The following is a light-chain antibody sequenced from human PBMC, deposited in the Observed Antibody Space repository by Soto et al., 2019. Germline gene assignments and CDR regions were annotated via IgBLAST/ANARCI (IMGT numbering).Light chain of an antibody. CDR2: GNK. V-gene: IGLV1-40*01. CDR1: SSNIGAGYD. J-gene: IGLJ3*02. Sequence: QSVLTQPPSVSGAPGQRVTISCTGSSSNIGAGYDVHWYQQLPGTAPKLLIYGNKNRPSGVPDRFSGSKSGSSASLAITGLQAEDEADYYCQSYDSSLSGPWVFGGGTKLTVL. CDR3: QSYDSSLSGPWV.